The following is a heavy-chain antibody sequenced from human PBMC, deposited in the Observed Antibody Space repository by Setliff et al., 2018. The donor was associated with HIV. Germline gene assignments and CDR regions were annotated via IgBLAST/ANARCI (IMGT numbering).Heavy chain of an antibody. J-gene: IGHJ4*02. Sequence: SETLSLTCNVYGGSFSGDSWNWIRQPPGKGLEWIGEINRSGGTNYNPSLESRVSISVDTSMDQFSLKLRSVTAADTGVYYCARQAYFDSGGFYPAWVYWGQGTLVTVSS. CDR3: ARQAYFDSGGFYPAWVY. V-gene: IGHV4-34*01. CDR2: INRSGGT. D-gene: IGHD3-22*01. CDR1: GGSFSGDS.